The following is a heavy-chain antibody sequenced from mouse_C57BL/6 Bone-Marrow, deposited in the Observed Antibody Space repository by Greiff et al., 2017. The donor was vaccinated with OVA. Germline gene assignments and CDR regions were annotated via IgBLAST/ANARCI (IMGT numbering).Heavy chain of an antibody. Sequence: EVQVVESGPVLVKPGPSVKISCKASGFTFTDYYMHWVKQSHGKSLEWIGLVYPYNGGTSYNQKFKGKATLTVDTSSSTAYMELNSLTSEDSAVYYCARMDGYFFWYFDVWGTGTTVTVSS. D-gene: IGHD2-3*01. CDR1: GFTFTDYY. CDR2: VYPYNGGT. V-gene: IGHV1-36*01. J-gene: IGHJ1*03. CDR3: ARMDGYFFWYFDV.